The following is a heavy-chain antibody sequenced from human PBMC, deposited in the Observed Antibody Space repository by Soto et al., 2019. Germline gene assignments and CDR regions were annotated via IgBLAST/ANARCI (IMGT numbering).Heavy chain of an antibody. J-gene: IGHJ5*02. V-gene: IGHV4-39*01. D-gene: IGHD6-19*01. CDR3: ARQWLVPMINWFDP. Sequence: SETLSLTCTVSGGSISSSSYYWGWIRQPPGKGLEWIGSIYYSGSTYYNPSLKSRVTISVDTSKNQFSLKLSSVTAADTAVYYCARQWLVPMINWFDPWGQGTLVTVSS. CDR1: GGSISSSSYY. CDR2: IYYSGST.